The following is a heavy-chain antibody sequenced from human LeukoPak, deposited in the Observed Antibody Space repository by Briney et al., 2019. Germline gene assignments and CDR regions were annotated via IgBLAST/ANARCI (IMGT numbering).Heavy chain of an antibody. J-gene: IGHJ4*02. CDR1: GFTFTSYS. V-gene: IGHV3-21*01. CDR3: ASSVAPRKYYFDY. Sequence: GSLSLSCAASGFTFTSYSMNWVRQAPGKGLEWVSSISSSSSYIYYADSVKGRFTISRDNAKNSLYLQMNSLRAEDTAVYYCASSVAPRKYYFDYWGQGTLVTVSS. CDR2: ISSSSSYI. D-gene: IGHD2-15*01.